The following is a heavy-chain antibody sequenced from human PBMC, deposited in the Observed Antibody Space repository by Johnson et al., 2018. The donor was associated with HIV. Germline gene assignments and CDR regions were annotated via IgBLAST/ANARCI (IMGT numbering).Heavy chain of an antibody. V-gene: IGHV3-7*01. CDR3: AKDLDTTGEAPGVFDI. CDR1: GFPFSSFW. J-gene: IGHJ3*02. Sequence: VQLVESGGGLVQPGGSLRLSCVVSGFPFSSFWMHWVRQTPGKGLEWVANINQDGSEKYYVDSARGRFTISRDNAKNSLYLQMSSLRAEDTAVYYCAKDLDTTGEAPGVFDIWGQGTMVTVSS. D-gene: IGHD2-8*01. CDR2: INQDGSEK.